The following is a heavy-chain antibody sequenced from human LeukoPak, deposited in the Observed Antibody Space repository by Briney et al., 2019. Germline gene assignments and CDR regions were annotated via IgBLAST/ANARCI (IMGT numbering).Heavy chain of an antibody. CDR1: GFTFSSYA. J-gene: IGHJ4*02. V-gene: IGHV3-23*01. CDR3: AKSLPAPYYYDSSGYYSGYKADFDY. D-gene: IGHD3-22*01. Sequence: GGSLRLSCAASGFTFSSYAMSWVRQAPGKGLEWVSAISGSGGSTYYADSVKGRFTISRDNSKNTLYLQMNSLRAEDTAVYYCAKSLPAPYYYDSSGYYSGYKADFDYWGQGTLVTVSS. CDR2: ISGSGGST.